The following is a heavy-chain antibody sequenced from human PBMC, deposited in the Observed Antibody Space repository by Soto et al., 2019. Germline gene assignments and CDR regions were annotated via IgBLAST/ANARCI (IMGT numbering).Heavy chain of an antibody. CDR2: ISGSGGST. CDR3: AKPNALQDIVVVPAAIRGDYYYYGMDV. Sequence: HPGGSLRLSCAASGFTFSSYAMSWVRQAPGKGLEWVSAISGSGGSTYYADSVKGRFTISRDNSKNTLYLQMNSLRAEDTAVYYCAKPNALQDIVVVPAAIRGDYYYYGMDVWGQGTTVTVSS. D-gene: IGHD2-2*02. V-gene: IGHV3-23*01. CDR1: GFTFSSYA. J-gene: IGHJ6*02.